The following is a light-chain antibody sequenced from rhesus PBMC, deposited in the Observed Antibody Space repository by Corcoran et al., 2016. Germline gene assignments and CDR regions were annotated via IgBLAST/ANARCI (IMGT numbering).Light chain of an antibody. CDR2: GAS. CDR3: QQSSGFFA. J-gene: IGKJ3*01. Sequence: IVVMQSSATLSLFPWERATLSCSASQHIDNYLAWYQQKPGQAPRLLIYGASSWATGNHDRFRGSGSGTEFTLPISSREPEGVGVYYCQQSSGFFAVGPGTKLDIK. CDR1: QHIDNY. V-gene: IGKV3-24*04.